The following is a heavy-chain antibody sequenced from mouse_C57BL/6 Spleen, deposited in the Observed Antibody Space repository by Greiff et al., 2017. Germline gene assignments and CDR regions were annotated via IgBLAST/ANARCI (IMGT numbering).Heavy chain of an antibody. J-gene: IGHJ2*01. CDR2: IHPNSGST. CDR1: GYTFTSYW. D-gene: IGHD2-1*01. CDR3: ARRVDYVSYVDLDY. V-gene: IGHV1-64*01. Sequence: QVQLQQPGAELVKPGASVKLSCKASGYTFTSYWMHWVKQRPGQGLEWIGMIHPNSGSTNYNEKFKSKATLTVDKSSSTAYMQLSSLTSEDSAVYYCARRVDYVSYVDLDYWGQGTTLTVAS.